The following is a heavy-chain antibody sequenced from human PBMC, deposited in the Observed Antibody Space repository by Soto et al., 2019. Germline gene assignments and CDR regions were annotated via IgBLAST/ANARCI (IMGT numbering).Heavy chain of an antibody. CDR3: ARDEGVHLGELSLYPGPA. CDR2: IWYDGSNK. D-gene: IGHD3-16*02. J-gene: IGHJ4*02. CDR1: GFTFSSYG. Sequence: GGSLRLSCAASGFTFSSYGMHWVRQAPGKGLEWVAVIWYDGSNKYYADSVKGRFTISRDNSKNTLYLQMNSLRAEDTAVYYCARDEGVHLGELSLYPGPAWGQGTLVTVSS. V-gene: IGHV3-33*01.